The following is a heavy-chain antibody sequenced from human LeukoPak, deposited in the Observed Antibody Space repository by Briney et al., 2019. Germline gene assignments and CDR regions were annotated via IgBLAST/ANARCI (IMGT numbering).Heavy chain of an antibody. V-gene: IGHV4-4*02. D-gene: IGHD6-19*01. J-gene: IGHJ3*02. Sequence: SGTLSLTCAASGGSISSSNWWSWVRQPPGKGLEWIGEIYHSGSTNYNPSLKSRVTISVDKSKNQFSLKLSSVTAADTAVYYCARAVYSSGWYPDAFDIWGQGTMVTVSS. CDR2: IYHSGST. CDR3: ARAVYSSGWYPDAFDI. CDR1: GGSISSSNW.